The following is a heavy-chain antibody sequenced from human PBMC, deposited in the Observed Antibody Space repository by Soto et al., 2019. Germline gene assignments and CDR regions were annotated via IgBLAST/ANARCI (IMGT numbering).Heavy chain of an antibody. V-gene: IGHV3-30*03. CDR2: VSYDGTNK. J-gene: IGHJ1*01. D-gene: IGHD3-10*01. CDR1: GFTFGSYG. CDR3: VGAFITMARVDSVDN. Sequence: HPGGPLRLSCAASGFTFGSYGMHWVRQAPGRGLEWMAVVSYDGTNKYSADSVHGRLTISSDNSNTTVDLQMGRLRAEGNAVYYGVGAFITMARVDSVDNWGQG.